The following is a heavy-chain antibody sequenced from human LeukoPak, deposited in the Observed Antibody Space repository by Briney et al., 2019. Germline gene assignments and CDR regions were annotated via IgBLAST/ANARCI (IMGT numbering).Heavy chain of an antibody. D-gene: IGHD3-3*01. J-gene: IGHJ5*02. V-gene: IGHV4-59*01. CDR2: IYYTGTT. CDR3: ARGLRFLEWLSGSNWFDP. Sequence: SETLSLTCTVSGGSISGYYWSWIRQPPGKGLEWIGYIYYTGTTNYNPSLEGRVTMSLDTSKDQFSLRLRSVTAADTAVYYCARGLRFLEWLSGSNWFDPWGQGTLVTVSS. CDR1: GGSISGYY.